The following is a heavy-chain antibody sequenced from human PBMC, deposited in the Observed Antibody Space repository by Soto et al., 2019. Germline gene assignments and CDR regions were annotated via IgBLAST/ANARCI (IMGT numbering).Heavy chain of an antibody. CDR1: GYSFSTSW. V-gene: IGHV5-51*01. J-gene: IGHJ5*02. Sequence: SLKISCQVSGYSFSTSWMGWVRQLPGKGLEWRGIIYPGDSDSRYGPSFEGHVTFSVDKSISNAYLEWSSLKASDTAIYYCARLSRRVAQESNYFDPWGQGTLVTVSS. CDR2: IYPGDSDS. D-gene: IGHD2-8*01. CDR3: ARLSRRVAQESNYFDP.